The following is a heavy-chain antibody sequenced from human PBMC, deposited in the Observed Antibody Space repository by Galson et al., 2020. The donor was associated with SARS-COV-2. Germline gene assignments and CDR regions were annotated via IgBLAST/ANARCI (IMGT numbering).Heavy chain of an antibody. CDR2: IYYSGST. CDR3: ARGFIAARPGFDY. V-gene: IGHV4-39*07. D-gene: IGHD6-6*01. Sequence: SQTLSLTCTVSGGSISSSSYYWGWIRQPPGKGLEWIGSIYYSGSTYYNPSLKSRVTISVDTSKNQFSLKLSSVTAADTAVYYCARGFIAARPGFDYWGQGTLVTVSS. J-gene: IGHJ4*02. CDR1: GGSISSSSYY.